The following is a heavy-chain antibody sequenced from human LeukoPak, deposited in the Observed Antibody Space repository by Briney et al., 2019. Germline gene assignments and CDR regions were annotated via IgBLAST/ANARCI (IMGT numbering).Heavy chain of an antibody. V-gene: IGHV4-59*08. CDR3: ARHVETYYYYGMDV. J-gene: IGHJ6*02. CDR1: GGSINPYY. CDR2: IYYSGST. D-gene: IGHD2-15*01. Sequence: SETLSLTCTVSGGSINPYYWSWVRQPPGKGLEWIGYIYYSGSTNYNPSLKSRVTISVDTSKNQFSLKLSSVTAADTAVYYCARHVETYYYYGMDVWGQGTTVTVSS.